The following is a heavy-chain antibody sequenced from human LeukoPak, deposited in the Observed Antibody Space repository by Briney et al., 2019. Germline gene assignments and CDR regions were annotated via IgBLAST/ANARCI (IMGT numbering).Heavy chain of an antibody. Sequence: PGGSLRLSCAASGFTFSNYAMTWVRQAPGKGLEWVSIINGAGGATYYADSVKGRFAISRDNSKNALYLQINSLRAEDTAVYYCARAPGSLASIAARPYYFDYWGQGSLVTVSS. CDR1: GFTFSNYA. CDR2: INGAGGAT. CDR3: ARAPGSLASIAARPYYFDY. V-gene: IGHV3-23*01. J-gene: IGHJ4*02. D-gene: IGHD6-6*01.